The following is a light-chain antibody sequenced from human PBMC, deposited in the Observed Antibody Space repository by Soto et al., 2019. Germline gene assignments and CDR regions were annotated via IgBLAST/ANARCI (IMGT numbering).Light chain of an antibody. CDR2: DAS. J-gene: IGKJ5*01. CDR3: QPRSNWPPFT. CDR1: QSVSSY. V-gene: IGKV3-11*01. Sequence: EIVLTQSPATLSLSPGERATLSCRASQSVSSYLAWYQQKPGQAPRLLIYDASNRATGIPARFSGSGSGTDFTLTISSLEPEDFAVYYCQPRSNWPPFTFVLGTRLEIK.